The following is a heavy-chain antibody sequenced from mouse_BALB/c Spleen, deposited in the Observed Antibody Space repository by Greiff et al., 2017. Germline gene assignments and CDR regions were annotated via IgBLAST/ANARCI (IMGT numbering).Heavy chain of an antibody. Sequence: VQLQQPGAELVRPGASVKLSCKASGYTFTSYWINWVKQRPGQGLEWIGNIYPSDSYTNYNQKFKDKATLTVDKSSSTAYMQLKSLTSEDSAVYYCARCTTVGYFDYWGQGTTLTVSS. CDR3: ARCTTVGYFDY. CDR1: GYTFTSYW. V-gene: IGHV1-69*02. D-gene: IGHD1-1*01. CDR2: IYPSDSYT. J-gene: IGHJ2*01.